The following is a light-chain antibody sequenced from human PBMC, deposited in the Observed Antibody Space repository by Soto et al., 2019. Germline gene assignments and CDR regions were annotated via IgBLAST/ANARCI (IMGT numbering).Light chain of an antibody. J-gene: IGKJ2*01. V-gene: IGKV4-1*01. Sequence: DIVMTQSPDSLAVSLGERANINCKSSQSLLYSSNNKNYLAWYQQKSGQPPKLLIYWASTRESGVPYRFSGSGSGTDITLTLSSLQAEDVAVECCHEYYSKPTPPTFGRGTKLEIK. CDR3: HEYYSKPTPPT. CDR2: WAS. CDR1: QSLLYSSNNKNY.